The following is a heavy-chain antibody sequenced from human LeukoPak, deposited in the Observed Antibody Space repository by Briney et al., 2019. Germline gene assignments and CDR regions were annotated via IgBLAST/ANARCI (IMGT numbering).Heavy chain of an antibody. Sequence: SVKVSCKASGGTFGSYAISWVRQAPGQGLEWMGRIIPILGIANYAQKFQGRVTITADKSTSTAYMELSSLRSEDTAVYYCAREGYYDSSGYSDYWGQGTLVTVSS. V-gene: IGHV1-69*04. CDR2: IIPILGIA. D-gene: IGHD3-22*01. CDR1: GGTFGSYA. J-gene: IGHJ4*02. CDR3: AREGYYDSSGYSDY.